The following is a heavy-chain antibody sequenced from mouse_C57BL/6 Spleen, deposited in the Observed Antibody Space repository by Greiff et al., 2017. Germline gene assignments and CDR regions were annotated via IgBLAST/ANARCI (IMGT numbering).Heavy chain of an antibody. V-gene: IGHV6-3*01. CDR1: GFTFSNYW. CDR2: IRLKSDNYAT. CDR3: TGRFGGAMDY. J-gene: IGHJ4*01. Sequence: EVKVEESGGGLVQPGGSMKLSCVASGFTFSNYWMNWVRQSPEKGLEWVAQIRLKSDNYATHYAESVKGRFTISRDDSKSSVYLQMNNLRAEDTGIYYCTGRFGGAMDYWGQGTSVTVSS. D-gene: IGHD3-1*01.